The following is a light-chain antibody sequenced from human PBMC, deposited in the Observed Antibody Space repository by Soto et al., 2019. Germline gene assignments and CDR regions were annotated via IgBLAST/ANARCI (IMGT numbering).Light chain of an antibody. Sequence: EIVLTQSPGTLSLSPGERATLSCRASQTVISNYLAWYQQKPGQAHRLLIYGASTRATGIPDRFSGSGSGTDFTLTVSRLELEDFAVYYWQQYGRSPPSTFGQGTKLQIQ. CDR3: QQYGRSPPST. V-gene: IGKV3-20*01. CDR2: GAS. CDR1: QTVISNY. J-gene: IGKJ2*01.